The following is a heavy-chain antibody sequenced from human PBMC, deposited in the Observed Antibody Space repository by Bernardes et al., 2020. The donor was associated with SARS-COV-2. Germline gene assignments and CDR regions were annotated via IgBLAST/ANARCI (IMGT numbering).Heavy chain of an antibody. CDR3: ARDRADIAVAGSSHYYYYYGMDV. J-gene: IGHJ6*02. CDR2: INPNSGGT. CDR1: GYTFTGYY. V-gene: IGHV1-2*02. D-gene: IGHD6-19*01. Sequence: ASVKVSCKASGYTFTGYYMHWVRQAPGQGLEWMGWINPNSGGTNYAQKFQGRVTMTRDTSISTAYMELSRLRSDDTAVYYCARDRADIAVAGSSHYYYYYGMDVWGQATTVTVSS.